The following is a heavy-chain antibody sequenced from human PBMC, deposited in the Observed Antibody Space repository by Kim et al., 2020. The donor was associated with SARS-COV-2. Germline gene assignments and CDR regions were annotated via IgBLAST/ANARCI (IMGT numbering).Heavy chain of an antibody. CDR3: VRDPPTGLELLDY. Sequence: CAESMKGRYTISRVNEKNSVYLQMNSLRDEDTTIYYCVRDPPTGLELLDYCGQGTLVTVSS. V-gene: IGHV3-74*01. J-gene: IGHJ4*02. D-gene: IGHD3-10*01.